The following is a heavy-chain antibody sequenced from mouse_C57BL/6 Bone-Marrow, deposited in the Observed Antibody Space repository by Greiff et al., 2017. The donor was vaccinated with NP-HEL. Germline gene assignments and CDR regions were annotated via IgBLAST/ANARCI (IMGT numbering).Heavy chain of an antibody. J-gene: IGHJ3*01. Sequence: VQGVESGPELVKPGASVKLSCKASGYTFTSYDINWVKQRPGQGLEWIGWIYPRDGSTKYNEKFKGKATLTVDTSSSTAYMELHSLTSEDSAVYFCARGGYSNYSWFAYWGQGTLVTVSA. CDR3: ARGGYSNYSWFAY. D-gene: IGHD2-5*01. V-gene: IGHV1-85*01. CDR2: IYPRDGST. CDR1: GYTFTSYD.